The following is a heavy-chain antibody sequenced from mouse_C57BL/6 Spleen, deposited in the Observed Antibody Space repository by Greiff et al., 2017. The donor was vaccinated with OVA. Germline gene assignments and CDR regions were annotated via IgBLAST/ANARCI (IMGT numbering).Heavy chain of an antibody. CDR1: GYAFSSSW. CDR3: ARNYGSSGYFDV. Sequence: QVQLQQSGPELVKPGASVKISCKASGYAFSSSWMNWVKQRPGKGLEWIGRIYPGDGDTNHNGKFKGKATLTADKSSSTPYMQLSSLTSEGSAVLFCARNYGSSGYFDVWGTGTTVTVSS. D-gene: IGHD1-1*01. V-gene: IGHV1-82*01. CDR2: IYPGDGDT. J-gene: IGHJ1*03.